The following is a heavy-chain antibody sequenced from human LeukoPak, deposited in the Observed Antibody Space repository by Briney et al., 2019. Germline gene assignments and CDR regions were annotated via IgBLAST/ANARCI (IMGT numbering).Heavy chain of an antibody. CDR2: IYYSGST. D-gene: IGHD6-13*01. Sequence: KPSETLSLTCTVSGGSISSSSYYWGWIRQPPGKGLEWIGSIYYSGSTYYNPSLKSRVTISVDKSKNQFSLKLSSVTAADTAVYYCARDYGSSWSYYYYYYMDVWGKGTTVTVSS. CDR1: GGSISSSSYY. CDR3: ARDYGSSWSYYYYYYMDV. J-gene: IGHJ6*03. V-gene: IGHV4-39*07.